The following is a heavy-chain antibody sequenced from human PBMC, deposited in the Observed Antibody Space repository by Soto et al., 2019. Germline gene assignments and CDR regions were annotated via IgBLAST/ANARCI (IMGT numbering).Heavy chain of an antibody. CDR1: GFTFSSYG. J-gene: IGHJ6*02. CDR2: IWYDGSNK. Sequence: GGSLRLSCAASGFTFSSYGMHWVRQAPGKGLEWVAVIWYDGSNKYYADSVKGRFTISRDNSKNTLYLQMNSLRAEDTAVYYCARDSLEGRDVDTAMDSGLYGMDVWGQGTTVTVSS. CDR3: ARDSLEGRDVDTAMDSGLYGMDV. V-gene: IGHV3-33*01. D-gene: IGHD5-18*01.